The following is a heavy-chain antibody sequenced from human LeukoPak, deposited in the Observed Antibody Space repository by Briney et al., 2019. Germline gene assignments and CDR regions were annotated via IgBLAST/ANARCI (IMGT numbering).Heavy chain of an antibody. CDR2: INPDSGGT. J-gene: IGHJ6*02. CDR3: ARLRGGYGGMGHYGMDV. CDR1: GYTFTGYC. Sequence: ASVKVSCKASGYTFTGYCMHWVRQAPGQGLEWMGWINPDSGGTNYAQKFQGRVTMTRDTSISTAYMELSGLRSDDTAVYYCARLRGGYGGMGHYGMDVWGQGTPVTVSS. D-gene: IGHD2-15*01. V-gene: IGHV1-2*02.